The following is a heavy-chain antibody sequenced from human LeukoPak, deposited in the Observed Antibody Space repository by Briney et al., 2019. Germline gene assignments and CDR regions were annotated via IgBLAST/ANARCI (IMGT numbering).Heavy chain of an antibody. D-gene: IGHD4-17*01. CDR3: GRAAYAHGLDV. V-gene: IGHV3-21*01. Sequence: PGGSLRLSCAASGFTFSTFSMNWVRQAPGKGPEWVSSISGSGSHVYYADSVEGRFTISRDNAKNSLYLQMNSLRAEDTAVYYCGRAAYAHGLDVWGQGTTVTVSS. J-gene: IGHJ6*02. CDR2: ISGSGSHV. CDR1: GFTFSTFS.